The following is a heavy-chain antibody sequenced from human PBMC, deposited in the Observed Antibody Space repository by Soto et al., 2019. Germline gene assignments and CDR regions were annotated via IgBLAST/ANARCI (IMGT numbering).Heavy chain of an antibody. D-gene: IGHD6-13*01. J-gene: IGHJ6*02. CDR1: GFTFDDYT. V-gene: IGHV3-43*01. Sequence: PAGSLRLSCAASGFTFDDYTMHWVRQAPWKGLEWVSLISWDGGSTYYADSVKGRFTISRDNSKNSLYLQMNSLRTEDTALYYCERDVEGNHKYYYGMDVWGQGTTVTGSS. CDR3: ERDVEGNHKYYYGMDV. CDR2: ISWDGGST.